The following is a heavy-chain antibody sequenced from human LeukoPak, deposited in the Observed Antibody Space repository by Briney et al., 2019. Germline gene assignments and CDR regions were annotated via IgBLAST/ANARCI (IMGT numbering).Heavy chain of an antibody. CDR1: GYTFTSYY. D-gene: IGHD4-17*01. CDR2: INPSGGST. J-gene: IGHJ3*02. V-gene: IGHV1-46*01. CDR3: ARDDYGDRQAFDI. Sequence: ASVKVSCKASGYTFTSYYMHWVRQAPGQGLEWMGIINPSGGSTSYAQKFQGRVTMTRDMSTSTVYMELSSLRSEDTAVYYCARDDYGDRQAFDIWGQGTMVTVSS.